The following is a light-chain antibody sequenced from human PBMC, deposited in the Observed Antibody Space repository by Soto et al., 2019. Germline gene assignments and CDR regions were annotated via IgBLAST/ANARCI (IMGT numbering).Light chain of an antibody. V-gene: IGLV2-14*01. CDR1: SSDICAYDY. J-gene: IGLJ1*01. Sequence: QSSLTQPASLSGSPVQSITISCTGTSSDICAYDYVAWFQQHPGKAPKLMISEVNSRPSGVSNRFYGSKSGNTAYLTIPGLQAEDEAYYYCGSYRGSXLYVVGSGTKVXV. CDR3: GSYRGSXLYV. CDR2: EVN.